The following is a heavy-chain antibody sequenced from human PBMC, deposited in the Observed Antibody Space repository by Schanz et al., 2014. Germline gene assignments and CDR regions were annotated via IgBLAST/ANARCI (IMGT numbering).Heavy chain of an antibody. CDR3: ARAGYDADNWFDP. Sequence: VRLVESGGGLIQPGGSLRLSCAASGFGFSSYSMNWVRQAPGKGLEWVSYISSSSSTRYYADSVKGRFTISRDNAKNSLFLQMNSLRAEDTAVYYCARAGYDADNWFDPWGQGTLVTVSS. CDR1: GFGFSSYS. J-gene: IGHJ5*02. CDR2: ISSSSSTR. V-gene: IGHV3-48*01. D-gene: IGHD2-2*01.